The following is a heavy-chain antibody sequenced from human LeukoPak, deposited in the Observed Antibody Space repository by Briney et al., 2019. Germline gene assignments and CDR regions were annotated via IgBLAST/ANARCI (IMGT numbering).Heavy chain of an antibody. CDR2: ISAYNGNT. Sequence: ASVKVSCKASGYTFTSYGISWVRQAPGQGLEWMGWISAYNGNTNYVQKLQGRVTMTTDTSTSTAYMELRSLRSDDTAVYYCARRKGAYCGGDCYSGFDYWGQGTLVTVSS. CDR1: GYTFTSYG. V-gene: IGHV1-18*01. D-gene: IGHD2-21*02. J-gene: IGHJ4*02. CDR3: ARRKGAYCGGDCYSGFDY.